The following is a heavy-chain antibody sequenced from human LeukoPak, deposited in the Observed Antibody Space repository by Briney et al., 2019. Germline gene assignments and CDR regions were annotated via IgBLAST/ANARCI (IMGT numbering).Heavy chain of an antibody. D-gene: IGHD5-24*01. CDR3: ATYGRDGYKGFY. Sequence: GGSLRLSCAASGFTFNKYSMSWVRQAPGKGLEWITYIDGSSATIYYADSVKGRFTTSRDNAKNSVYLHMNSLRAEDTAVYYCATYGRDGYKGFYWGQGTLATVSS. V-gene: IGHV3-48*04. CDR2: IDGSSATI. CDR1: GFTFNKYS. J-gene: IGHJ4*02.